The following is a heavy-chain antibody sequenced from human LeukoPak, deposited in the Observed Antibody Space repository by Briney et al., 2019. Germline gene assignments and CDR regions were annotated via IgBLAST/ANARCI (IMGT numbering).Heavy chain of an antibody. CDR2: ISYDGSNK. V-gene: IGHV3-30*18. J-gene: IGHJ3*02. CDR1: GFTFSSYG. CDR3: AKAWSGTVGFDI. D-gene: IGHD3/OR15-3a*01. Sequence: GGSLRLSCAASGFTFSSYGMHWVREAPGKGLEWVAVISYDGSNKYYADSVKGRFTISRDNSKNTLYLQMNSLRAEDTAVYYCAKAWSGTVGFDIWGQGTVVTVSS.